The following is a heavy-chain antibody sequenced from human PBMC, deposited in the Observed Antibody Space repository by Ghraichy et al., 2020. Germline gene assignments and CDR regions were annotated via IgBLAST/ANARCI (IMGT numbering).Heavy chain of an antibody. CDR2: IYYSGST. CDR1: GGSISSYY. V-gene: IGHV4-59*01. CDR3: ARVASRNPNYYDSSGYQKDFDY. Sequence: LSLTCTVSGGSISSYYWSWIRQPPGKGLEWIGYIYYSGSTNYNPSLKSRVTISVDTSKNQFSLKLSSVTAADTAVYYCARVASRNPNYYDSSGYQKDFDYWCQGTLVTVSS. J-gene: IGHJ4*02. D-gene: IGHD3-22*01.